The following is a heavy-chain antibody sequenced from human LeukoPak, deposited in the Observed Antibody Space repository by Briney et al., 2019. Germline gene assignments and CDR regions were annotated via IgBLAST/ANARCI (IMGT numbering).Heavy chain of an antibody. J-gene: IGHJ5*02. Sequence: GGSLRLSCAASGFTFNSYGLHWVRQAPGKGLEWVASIRYDGSIKYYADSVKGRFTIPRDNSKNTLYLQMHSLRAEDTAVYYCAKPVQRGVYNWNYLGWFDPWGLGTLVTVSS. V-gene: IGHV3-30*02. D-gene: IGHD1-7*01. CDR1: GFTFNSYG. CDR3: AKPVQRGVYNWNYLGWFDP. CDR2: IRYDGSIK.